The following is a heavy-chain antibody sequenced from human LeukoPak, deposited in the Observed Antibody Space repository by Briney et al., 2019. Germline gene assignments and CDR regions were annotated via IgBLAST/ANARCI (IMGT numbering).Heavy chain of an antibody. CDR2: IYYSGST. V-gene: IGHV4-59*01. Sequence: PSETLSLTCTVSGGSISSYYWSWIRQPPGKGLEWIGYIYYSGSTNYNPSLKSRVTISVDTSKNQFSLKLSSVTAADTAVYYCARRAPYYYDSSGFGAFDYWGQGTLVTVSS. D-gene: IGHD3-22*01. CDR1: GGSISSYY. J-gene: IGHJ4*02. CDR3: ARRAPYYYDSSGFGAFDY.